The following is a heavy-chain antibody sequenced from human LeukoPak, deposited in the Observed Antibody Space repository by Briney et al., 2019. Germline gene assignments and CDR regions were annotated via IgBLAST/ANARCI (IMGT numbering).Heavy chain of an antibody. CDR3: ASRSGSFSDALDI. CDR2: IHYSGST. Sequence: SETLSLTCTVSGGSISTYYWGWIRQPPEKGLEWIGYIHYSGSTKYNPSLKSRVTISVDTSKSQFFLTLSSVIAADTAVYHCASRSGSFSDALDIWGQGTLVTVSS. J-gene: IGHJ3*02. V-gene: IGHV4-59*01. D-gene: IGHD3-10*01. CDR1: GGSISTYY.